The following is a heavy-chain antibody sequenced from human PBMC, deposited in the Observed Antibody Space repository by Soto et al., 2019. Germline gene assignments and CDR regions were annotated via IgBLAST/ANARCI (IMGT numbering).Heavy chain of an antibody. CDR3: ARFMMATIFGVVTNCGDY. Sequence: ASVKVSCKASGYTFTSYGISWVRQAPGQGLEWMGWISAYNGNTNYAQKLQGRVTMTTDTSTSTAYMELRSLRSDDTAVYYCARFMMATIFGVVTNCGDYWGQGTLVTVSS. D-gene: IGHD3-3*01. CDR2: ISAYNGNT. CDR1: GYTFTSYG. J-gene: IGHJ4*02. V-gene: IGHV1-18*04.